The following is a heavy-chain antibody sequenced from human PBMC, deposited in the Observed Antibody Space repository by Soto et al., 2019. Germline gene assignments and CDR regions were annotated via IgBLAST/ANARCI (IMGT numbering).Heavy chain of an antibody. CDR2: ISAYNGNT. Sequence: ASVKVSCKASGYTFTSYGISWVRQAPGQGLEWMGGISAYNGNTNYAQKLQGRVTMTTDTSTSTAYMELRSLRSDDTAVYDCARGPGYYYYSYAMDVGGQGPTVPVSS. J-gene: IGHJ6*02. CDR1: GYTFTSYG. V-gene: IGHV1-18*01. CDR3: ARGPGYYYYSYAMDV.